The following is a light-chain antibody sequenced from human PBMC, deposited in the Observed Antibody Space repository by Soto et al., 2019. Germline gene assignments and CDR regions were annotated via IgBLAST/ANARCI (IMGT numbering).Light chain of an antibody. V-gene: IGKV1-5*03. CDR3: ENYNCAPPT. CDR2: KAS. CDR1: QGISSW. Sequence: DNEMSVSPGSLSTSVGDTVTITCRGSQGISSWLAWYQQKPGKAPRLLIYKASSLASGVPSRFSGSGSGTEIKMTICSLHLESSATYCCENYNCAPPTFGGGTKVDIK. J-gene: IGKJ4*01.